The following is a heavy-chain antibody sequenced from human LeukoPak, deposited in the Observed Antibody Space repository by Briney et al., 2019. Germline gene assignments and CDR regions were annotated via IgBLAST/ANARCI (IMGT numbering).Heavy chain of an antibody. J-gene: IGHJ4*02. Sequence: SETLSLTCTVSGGSISSSVYYWGWIRQPPGKGLEWIGNIYYSGGTYYNPSLKSRVTISVDTSKNQFSLKLSSVTAADTAVYYCARGPTNSGYYYLWGQGTLVTVSS. CDR2: IYYSGGT. CDR3: ARGPTNSGYYYL. D-gene: IGHD3-22*01. V-gene: IGHV4-39*07. CDR1: GGSISSSVYY.